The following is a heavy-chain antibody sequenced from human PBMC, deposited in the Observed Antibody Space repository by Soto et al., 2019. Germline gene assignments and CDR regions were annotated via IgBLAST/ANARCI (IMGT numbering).Heavy chain of an antibody. Sequence: LETLSLTCTVSGGSISSSSYYWGWIRQPPGKGLEWIGSIYYSGSTYYNPSLKSRVTISVDTSKNQFSLKLSSVTAADTAVYYCARGPSFLDVWGQGTTVTVSS. D-gene: IGHD3-16*02. V-gene: IGHV4-39*01. J-gene: IGHJ6*02. CDR2: IYYSGST. CDR3: ARGPSFLDV. CDR1: GGSISSSSYY.